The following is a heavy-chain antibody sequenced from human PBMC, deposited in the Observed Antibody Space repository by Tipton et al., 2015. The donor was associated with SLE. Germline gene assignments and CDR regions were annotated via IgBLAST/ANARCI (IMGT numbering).Heavy chain of an antibody. CDR1: GGSIRKSCYY. CDR3: ARQHDSSGYYYV. V-gene: IGHV4-39*07. CDR2: IYDSGST. D-gene: IGHD3-22*01. Sequence: TLSLTCTVSGGSIRKSCYYWGWIRQPPGKGLEWIGSIYDSGSTYYNPSLKSRVTISVDTSKNQFSLKLSSVTAADTAMYYCARQHDSSGYYYVWGQGTLVTVSS. J-gene: IGHJ4*02.